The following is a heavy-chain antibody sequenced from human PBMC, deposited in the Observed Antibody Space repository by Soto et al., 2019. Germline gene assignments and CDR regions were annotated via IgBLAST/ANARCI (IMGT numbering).Heavy chain of an antibody. V-gene: IGHV3-74*01. D-gene: IGHD4-4*01. J-gene: IGHJ6*02. CDR2: INSDGSST. CDR3: ARVDSNNYYYYGMDV. Sequence: GGSLRLSCAASGFTFSSYWMHWVRQAPGKGLVWVSRINSDGSSTSYADSVKGRFTISRDNAKNTLYLQMNSLRAEDTAVYYCARVDSNNYYYYGMDVWGQGTTVTVSS. CDR1: GFTFSSYW.